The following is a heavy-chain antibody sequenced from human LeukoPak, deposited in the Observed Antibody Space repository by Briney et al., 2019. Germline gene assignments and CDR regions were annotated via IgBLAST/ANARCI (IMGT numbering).Heavy chain of an antibody. V-gene: IGHV3-23*01. CDR2: ISGSGGST. J-gene: IGHJ4*02. Sequence: GXSLRXSCAASGFTFSSYAMSWVRQAPGKGLEWVSAISGSGGSTYYADSVKGRFTISRDNSKNTLYLQMNSLRDEDTAVYYCAXXRRDGYNYPFDYWGQGTLVTVSS. CDR1: GFTFSSYA. CDR3: AXXRRDGYNYPFDY. D-gene: IGHD5-24*01.